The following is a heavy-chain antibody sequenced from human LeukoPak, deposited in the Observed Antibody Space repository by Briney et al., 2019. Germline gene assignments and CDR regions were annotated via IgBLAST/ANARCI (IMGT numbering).Heavy chain of an antibody. CDR2: ISGSGGST. CDR3: ARQGSHDAFDI. Sequence: GGSLRLSCAASGFTFSSYAMSWVRQAPGKGLEWVSAISGSGGSTYYADSVKGRFTISRDNAKNSLYLQMNSLRAEDTAVYYCARQGSHDAFDIWGQGTMVTVSS. CDR1: GFTFSSYA. J-gene: IGHJ3*02. D-gene: IGHD1-26*01. V-gene: IGHV3-23*01.